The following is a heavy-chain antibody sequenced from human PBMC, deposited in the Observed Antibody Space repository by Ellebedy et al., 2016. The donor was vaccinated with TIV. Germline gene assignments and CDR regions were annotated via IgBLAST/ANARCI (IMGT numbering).Heavy chain of an antibody. CDR2: IYYSGST. CDR1: GGSISSSSYY. D-gene: IGHD2-2*01. Sequence: MPGGSLRLSCSVSGGSISSSSYYWGWIRQPPGKGLEWIGSIYYSGSTYYNPSLKSRVTISVDTSKNQFSLKLSSVTAADTAVYYCARERLSSTSSLAHGIDYYYYGMDVWGQGTTVTVSS. J-gene: IGHJ6*02. V-gene: IGHV4-39*07. CDR3: ARERLSSTSSLAHGIDYYYYGMDV.